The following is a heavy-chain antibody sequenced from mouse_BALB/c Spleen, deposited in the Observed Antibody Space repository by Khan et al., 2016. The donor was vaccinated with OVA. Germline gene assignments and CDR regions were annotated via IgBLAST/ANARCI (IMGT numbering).Heavy chain of an antibody. V-gene: IGHV1S41*01. CDR1: GYTFPGYW. CDR2: ITPSSSRL. D-gene: IGHD1-1*01. J-gene: IGHJ4*01. Sequence: ELVRPGASVKLSCKASGYTFPGYWITWIKQRPGKGLEWMGSITPSSSRLHYNEILKAKARLTVVTSSSTAYIQLRSLSYVGSAVYVCSRCDYDGRTCYSIDYWGQGTLVTVS. CDR3: SRCDYDGRTCYSIDY.